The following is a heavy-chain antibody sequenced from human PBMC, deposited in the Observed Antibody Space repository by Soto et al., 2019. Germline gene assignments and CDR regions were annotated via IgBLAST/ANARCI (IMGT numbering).Heavy chain of an antibody. CDR1: GFTFSDYY. CDR2: ISSSSSYT. CDR3: PRGAPPSTTSCYEAS. J-gene: IGHJ5*02. Sequence: GGSLRLSCGASGFTFSDYYMIWIRQAPGKGLEWVSYISSSSSYTNYADSVKGRFTISRDNAKNSLYLQMNSLRAEDTAVYYCPRGAPPSTTSCYEASWGQGTLVTVS. D-gene: IGHD2-2*01. V-gene: IGHV3-11*06.